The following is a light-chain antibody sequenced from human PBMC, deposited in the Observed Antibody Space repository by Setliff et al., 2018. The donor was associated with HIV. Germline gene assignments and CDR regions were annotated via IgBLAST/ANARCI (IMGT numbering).Light chain of an antibody. CDR1: TSDIGAFNF. Sequence: QSVLTQPASVSGPPGQSITISCTGTTSDIGAFNFVSWYQQHPGKAPKLTIYEVNYRPSGVSTRFSGSKSGNTASLTISGLQAEDEADYYCCSYGSGDIWIFGGGTKVTVL. V-gene: IGLV2-14*01. CDR2: EVN. CDR3: CSYGSGDIWI. J-gene: IGLJ2*01.